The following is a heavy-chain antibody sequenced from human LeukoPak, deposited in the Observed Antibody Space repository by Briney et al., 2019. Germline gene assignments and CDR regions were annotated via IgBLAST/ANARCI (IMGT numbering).Heavy chain of an antibody. V-gene: IGHV1-2*02. D-gene: IGHD6-13*01. CDR1: GYTFTGYY. Sequence: GASVKVSCKASGYTFTGYYMHWVRQAPGQGLEWMGWINPNSGGTNYAQKFQGRVTMTSDTSISTAYMELSRLRSDDTAVYYCARDQTEQQLGDIDYWGQGTLVTVSS. J-gene: IGHJ4*02. CDR3: ARDQTEQQLGDIDY. CDR2: INPNSGGT.